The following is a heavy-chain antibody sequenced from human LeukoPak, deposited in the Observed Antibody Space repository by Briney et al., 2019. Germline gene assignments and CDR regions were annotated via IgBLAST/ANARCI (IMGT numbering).Heavy chain of an antibody. D-gene: IGHD6-6*01. V-gene: IGHV3-48*04. CDR3: AKDRYSSSPGAFDI. CDR1: GFTFSSYS. J-gene: IGHJ3*02. CDR2: ISSSSSTI. Sequence: GGSLRLSCAASGFTFSSYSMIWVRQAPGKGLEWVSYISSSSSTIYYADSVKGRFTISRDNAKNSLYLQMNSLRAEDTAVYYCAKDRYSSSPGAFDIWGQGTMVTVSS.